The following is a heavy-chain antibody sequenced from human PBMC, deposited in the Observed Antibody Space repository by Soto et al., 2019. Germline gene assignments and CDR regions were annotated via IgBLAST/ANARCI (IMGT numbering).Heavy chain of an antibody. Sequence: PGGSLRLSCAASGFTFSSQVMSWVRQAPGKGLEWVSGISGSGGSTDYADSVKGRFTISRDNSKNTVYLQMNSLRAEDTAVYYCAKREVGPTGGRWFDPWGQGTLVTVSS. D-gene: IGHD1-26*01. J-gene: IGHJ5*02. CDR2: ISGSGGST. CDR1: GFTFSSQV. CDR3: AKREVGPTGGRWFDP. V-gene: IGHV3-23*01.